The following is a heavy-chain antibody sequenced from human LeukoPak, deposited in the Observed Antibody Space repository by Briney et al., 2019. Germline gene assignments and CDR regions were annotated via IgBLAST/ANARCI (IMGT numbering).Heavy chain of an antibody. CDR3: ARVGYDFWSGSHYYYYYMDV. J-gene: IGHJ6*03. Sequence: SETLSLTCTVSGGSISSYYWSWIRQPPGKGLEWIGYIYYSGSTNYNPSLKSRVTISVDTSKNRFSLKLSSVTAADTAVYYCARVGYDFWSGSHYYYYYMDVWGKGTTVTVSS. D-gene: IGHD3-3*01. CDR1: GGSISSYY. CDR2: IYYSGST. V-gene: IGHV4-59*01.